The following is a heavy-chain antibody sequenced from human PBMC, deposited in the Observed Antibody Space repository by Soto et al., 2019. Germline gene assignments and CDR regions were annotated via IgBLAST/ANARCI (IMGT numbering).Heavy chain of an antibody. CDR1: GFTFSSYW. CDR2: INSDGSST. J-gene: IGHJ2*01. Sequence: GGSLRLSCAASGFTFSSYWMHWVRQAPGKGLVWVSRINSDGSSTSYADSVKGRFTISRDNAKNTLYLQMNSLRAEDTAVYYCARAVGSWGLGWYFDLWGRGTLVTVSS. CDR3: ARAVGSWGLGWYFDL. V-gene: IGHV3-74*01. D-gene: IGHD7-27*01.